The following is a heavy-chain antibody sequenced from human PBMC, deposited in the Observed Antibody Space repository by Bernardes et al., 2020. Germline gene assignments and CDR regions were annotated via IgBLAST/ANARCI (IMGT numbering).Heavy chain of an antibody. CDR3: AKGDLRVVVAATLFDY. J-gene: IGHJ4*02. CDR2: ISWDGGST. Sequence: GGSLRLSCAASGFTFDDYTMHWVRQAPGKGLEWVSLISWDGGSTYYADSVKGRFTISRDNSKNSLYLQMNSLRTEDTALYYCAKGDLRVVVAATLFDYWGQGTLVTVSS. V-gene: IGHV3-43*01. CDR1: GFTFDDYT. D-gene: IGHD2-15*01.